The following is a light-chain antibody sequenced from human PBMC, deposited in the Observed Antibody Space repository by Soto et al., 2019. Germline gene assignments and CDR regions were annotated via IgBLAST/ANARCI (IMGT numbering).Light chain of an antibody. CDR1: ETITNY. J-gene: IGKJ2*01. CDR2: RAS. Sequence: DIQMTQSPSSLSASVGDRVTITCRASETITNYLNWYHQIPGKVPKPLIFRASSLVSGVPSRFSGSGYGTNFSLVISGLQPEDFGNFFCHQSFSNPITFGQGTKLEIK. V-gene: IGKV1-39*01. CDR3: HQSFSNPIT.